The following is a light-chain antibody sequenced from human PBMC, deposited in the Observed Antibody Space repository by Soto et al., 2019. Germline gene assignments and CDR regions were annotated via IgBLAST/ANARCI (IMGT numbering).Light chain of an antibody. J-gene: IGKJ2*01. Sequence: EIVMTQSPATQSVSPGERATLSCRASQSVSSNLAWYQQKSGQAPRLLIYGASTRATGIPARFSGSGSGTEFTLTISSLQSVDFAVYYCQQYNNWPYTFGQGTKLEIK. CDR1: QSVSSN. V-gene: IGKV3-15*01. CDR3: QQYNNWPYT. CDR2: GAS.